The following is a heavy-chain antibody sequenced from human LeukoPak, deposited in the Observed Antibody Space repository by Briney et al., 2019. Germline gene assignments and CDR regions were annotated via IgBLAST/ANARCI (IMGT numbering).Heavy chain of an antibody. CDR3: ARGRGTVLGYCSGGNCYSRSGAFDI. Sequence: GASVKVSCKASGGTFSSYAISWVRQAPGQGLEWMGGIIPIFGTANYAQKFQGRVTITADESTSTAYMELSSLRSEDTAVYYCARGRGTVLGYCSGGNCYSRSGAFDIWGQGTMVTVSS. V-gene: IGHV1-69*13. J-gene: IGHJ3*02. CDR1: GGTFSSYA. D-gene: IGHD2-15*01. CDR2: IIPIFGTA.